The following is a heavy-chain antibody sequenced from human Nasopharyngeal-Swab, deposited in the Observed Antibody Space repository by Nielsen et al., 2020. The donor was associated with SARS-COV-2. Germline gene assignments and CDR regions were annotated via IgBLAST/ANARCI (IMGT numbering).Heavy chain of an antibody. V-gene: IGHV3-74*01. Sequence: GESLKISCAASGFTFSSYWMHWVRQAPGKGLVWVSRINTDGTSTSYADSVKGRLTIARDNAKNTLYMQMNSLRDEDTAVYYCVRGPSSGYANDAFGVWGQGRRVTVSS. CDR1: GFTFSSYW. CDR2: INTDGTST. CDR3: VRGPSSGYANDAFGV. D-gene: IGHD2-2*01. J-gene: IGHJ3*01.